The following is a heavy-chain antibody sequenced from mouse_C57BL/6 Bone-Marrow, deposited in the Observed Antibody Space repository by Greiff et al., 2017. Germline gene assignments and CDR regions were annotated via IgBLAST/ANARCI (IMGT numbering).Heavy chain of an antibody. Sequence: QVQLKQPGAELVKPGASVKMSCKASGYTFTSYWITWVKQRPGQGLEWIGAIYPTSGRTNYNEKFKSKAILTVATSSNPAYMQLSSLTSEDSAVFYCARSGPLGRSFDYWGQGTTLTVSS. D-gene: IGHD4-1*01. CDR2: IYPTSGRT. V-gene: IGHV1-55*01. CDR1: GYTFTSYW. J-gene: IGHJ2*01. CDR3: ARSGPLGRSFDY.